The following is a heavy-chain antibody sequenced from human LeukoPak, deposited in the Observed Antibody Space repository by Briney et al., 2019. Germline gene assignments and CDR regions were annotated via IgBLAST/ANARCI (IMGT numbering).Heavy chain of an antibody. CDR2: IYTSGST. D-gene: IGHD2-2*02. V-gene: IGHV4-4*07. CDR3: ARDFINCSSTSCYMNWFDP. Sequence: SETLSLTCTVSGGSISSYYWSWIRQPAGKGLEWIGRIYTSGSTNYNPSLKSRVTMSVDTSKNQFSLKLSSVTAADTAVYYCARDFINCSSTSCYMNWFDPWGQGTLVTVSS. J-gene: IGHJ5*02. CDR1: GGSISSYY.